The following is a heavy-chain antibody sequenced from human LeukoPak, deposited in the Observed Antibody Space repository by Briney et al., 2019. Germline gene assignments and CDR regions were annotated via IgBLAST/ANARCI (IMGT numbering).Heavy chain of an antibody. CDR2: ISGSGGST. J-gene: IGHJ4*02. D-gene: IGHD2-15*01. Sequence: GGSLRLSCAASGFPFSSYAMSWVRQAPGKGLEWVSAISGSGGSTYYADSVKGRFTISRDNSKNTLYLQMNSLRAEDTAVYYCAKDLHRGVAATPDYWGQGTLVTVSS. CDR1: GFPFSSYA. V-gene: IGHV3-23*01. CDR3: AKDLHRGVAATPDY.